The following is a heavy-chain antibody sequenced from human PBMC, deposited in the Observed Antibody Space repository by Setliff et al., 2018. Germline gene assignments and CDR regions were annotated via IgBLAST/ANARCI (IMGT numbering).Heavy chain of an antibody. Sequence: ASVKVSCKASGYTFTSYDINWVRQATGQGLEWMGWMNPNSGNTGYAQKFQGRVTMTRNTSISTAYMELSSLRSEDTAVYYCAIRVGSVGIQLPDYWGQGTLVTVSS. J-gene: IGHJ4*02. CDR2: MNPNSGNT. CDR3: AIRVGSVGIQLPDY. D-gene: IGHD5-18*01. V-gene: IGHV1-8*02. CDR1: GYTFTSYD.